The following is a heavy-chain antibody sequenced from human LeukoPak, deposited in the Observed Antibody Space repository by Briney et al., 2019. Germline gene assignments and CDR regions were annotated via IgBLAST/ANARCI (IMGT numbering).Heavy chain of an antibody. CDR1: GFTFSSYW. CDR2: ISSDASNK. J-gene: IGHJ4*02. CDR3: AREGRFDSSGYPLDY. Sequence: GGSLRLSCAASGFTFSSYWMHWVRQAPGKGLEWVAVISSDASNKYYADSVKGRFTISRDNSKNTLYLQMNSLRAEDRAVYYCAREGRFDSSGYPLDYWGQGTLVTVSS. V-gene: IGHV3-30*03. D-gene: IGHD3-22*01.